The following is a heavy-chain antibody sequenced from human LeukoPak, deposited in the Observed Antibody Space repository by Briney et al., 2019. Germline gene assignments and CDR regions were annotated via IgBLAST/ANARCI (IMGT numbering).Heavy chain of an antibody. CDR3: ARRTGSRLPNWFDP. CDR2: IYYSGTT. D-gene: IGHD3-10*01. V-gene: IGHV4-39*01. Sequence: PSETLSLTCTVSGGSISSSGYYWGWIRQPPGKGLEWIGTIYYSGTTYYNPSLNSRVTISVDTSKNHFSLNLNSVTAADTAVYYCARRTGSRLPNWFDPWGQGTLVTVSS. CDR1: GGSISSSGYY. J-gene: IGHJ5*02.